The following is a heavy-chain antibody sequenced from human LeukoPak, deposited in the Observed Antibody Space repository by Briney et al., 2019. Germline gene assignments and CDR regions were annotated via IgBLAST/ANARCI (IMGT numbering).Heavy chain of an antibody. J-gene: IGHJ4*02. CDR1: GGTFSSYA. Sequence: SVKVSCKASGGTFSSYAISWVRQAPGQGLEWMGGIIPIFGTANYAQKFQGRVTITADESTSTAYMELSSLRSEDTAVYYCARSRIAAAHFDYWGQGTLVTVSS. CDR3: ARSRIAAAHFDY. V-gene: IGHV1-69*13. CDR2: IIPIFGTA. D-gene: IGHD6-13*01.